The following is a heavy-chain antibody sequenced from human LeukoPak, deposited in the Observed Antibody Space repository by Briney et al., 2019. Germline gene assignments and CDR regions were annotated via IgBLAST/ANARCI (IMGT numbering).Heavy chain of an antibody. V-gene: IGHV3-64D*06. D-gene: IGHD5-18*01. CDR2: ISSNGEST. CDR3: VITPRIQQWPADYFGH. Sequence: PGGSLRLSCSVSGFTFSTFAMHWVRQAPGNGLEYVSSISSNGESTHYADSVKGRFTISRDNSRSTLYLQMSSLRAEYTAVYYFVITPRIQQWPADYFGHWGQGTLVTVSS. J-gene: IGHJ4*02. CDR1: GFTFSTFA.